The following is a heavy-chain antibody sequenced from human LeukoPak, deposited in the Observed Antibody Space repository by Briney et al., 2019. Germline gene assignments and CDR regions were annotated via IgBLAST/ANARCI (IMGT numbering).Heavy chain of an antibody. CDR1: GFNFSDYY. Sequence: GGSLRLSCAGSGFNFSDYYMSWIRQAPGKGLEWVSFISSTGFSTYYADSVKGRFTISRDNAKNSLYLQMNSLRVEDTALYYCAKDRGGSSELGDAFDVWGQGTMVRVSS. CDR2: ISSTGFST. CDR3: AKDRGGSSELGDAFDV. D-gene: IGHD1-26*01. V-gene: IGHV3-11*01. J-gene: IGHJ3*01.